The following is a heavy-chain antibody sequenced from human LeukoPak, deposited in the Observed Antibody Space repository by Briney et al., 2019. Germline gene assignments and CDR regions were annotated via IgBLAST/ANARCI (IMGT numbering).Heavy chain of an antibody. J-gene: IGHJ5*02. V-gene: IGHV1-18*01. CDR3: ARYSYSSGWYLGWFDP. CDR2: ISAYNGNT. Sequence: GASVKVSCKASGYTFTSYGISWVRQAPGQGLEWMGWISAYNGNTNYAQKLQGRVTMTTDTSTSTAYMELRSLRSDDTAVYYCARYSYSSGWYLGWFDPWGQGTLVTVSS. D-gene: IGHD6-19*01. CDR1: GYTFTSYG.